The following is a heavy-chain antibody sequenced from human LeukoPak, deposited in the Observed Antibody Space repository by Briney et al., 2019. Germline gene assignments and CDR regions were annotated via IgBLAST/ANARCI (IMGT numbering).Heavy chain of an antibody. V-gene: IGHV3-33*01. CDR3: ARVSEDYSSGWYAEYFQY. CDR1: GFTFSNYG. CDR2: ICDDGSQT. J-gene: IGHJ1*01. Sequence: GRSLRLSCAASGFTFSNYGRHWVRQAPGKGLEWVAVICDDGSQTKHADSGKGPLTLSTDNYKNTLYLQMNRLRAEDTAVYYCARVSEDYSSGWYAEYFQYWGQGPLVIVSS. D-gene: IGHD6-19*01.